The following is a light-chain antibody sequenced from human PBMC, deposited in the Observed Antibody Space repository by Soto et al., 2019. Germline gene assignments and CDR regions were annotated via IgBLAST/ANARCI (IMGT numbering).Light chain of an antibody. J-gene: IGLJ1*01. CDR1: SSDVGSSNL. CDR2: EGS. CDR3: CSFAGSTTFYV. Sequence: QSALTQPASVSGSPGQSITISCTGTSSDVGSSNLVSWYQQHPGKAPKLIIYEGSRRPSGVSGRFSGSKPGNTASLTISGLQAEDEADYYCCSFAGSTTFYVFGTGTKVTVL. V-gene: IGLV2-23*01.